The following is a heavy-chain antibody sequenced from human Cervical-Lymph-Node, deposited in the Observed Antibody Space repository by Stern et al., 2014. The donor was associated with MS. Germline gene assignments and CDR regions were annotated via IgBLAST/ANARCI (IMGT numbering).Heavy chain of an antibody. J-gene: IGHJ4*02. CDR3: ARHDSVPRPSQLYSARDRGPGYFDY. V-gene: IGHV4-39*01. Sequence: QLVESGPGLVKPSETLSLTCTVSGGSISRSTYYWAWIRQPPGKGLVWIGNIYYSGFTYYNPSLKSRVTISVDMSKNQFPLKLSSVTAADTAIYYCARHDSVPRPSQLYSARDRGPGYFDYWGQGTLVTVSS. CDR1: GGSISRSTYY. CDR2: IYYSGFT. D-gene: IGHD1-26*01.